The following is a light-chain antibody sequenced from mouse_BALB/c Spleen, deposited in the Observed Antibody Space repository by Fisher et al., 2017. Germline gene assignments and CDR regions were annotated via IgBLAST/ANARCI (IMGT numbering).Light chain of an antibody. CDR3: QNGHSFPYT. Sequence: DIVMTQSTATLSVTPGDSVSLSCRASQSISNNLHWYQQKSHESPRLLIKYASQSISGIPSRFSGSGSGSDFTLSINSVEPEDVGVYYCQNGHSFPYTFGGGTKLEIK. CDR1: QSISNN. V-gene: IGKV5-39*01. J-gene: IGKJ2*01. CDR2: YAS.